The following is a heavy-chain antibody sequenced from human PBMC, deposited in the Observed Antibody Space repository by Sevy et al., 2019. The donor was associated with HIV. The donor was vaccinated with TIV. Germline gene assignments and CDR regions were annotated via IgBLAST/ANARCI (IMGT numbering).Heavy chain of an antibody. CDR2: INPNSGGT. CDR1: GYTFTGYY. Sequence: ASVKVSGKASGYTFTGYYMHWVRQAPGQGLEWMGWINPNSGGTNYAQKFQGRVTMTRDTSISTAYMELSRLRSDDTAVYYCARDRTLIVGALDAFDIWGQGTMVTVSS. V-gene: IGHV1-2*02. CDR3: ARDRTLIVGALDAFDI. D-gene: IGHD1-26*01. J-gene: IGHJ3*02.